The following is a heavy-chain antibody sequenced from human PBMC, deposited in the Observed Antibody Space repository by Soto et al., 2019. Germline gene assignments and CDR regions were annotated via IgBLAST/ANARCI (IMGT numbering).Heavy chain of an antibody. V-gene: IGHV4-59*01. D-gene: IGHD2-21*02. CDR2: IYYSGST. Sequence: SETLSLTCTVSGGSISGYYWSWIRQPPGKGLEWIGYIYYSGSTSYNPSLKSRLTISVDTSKNQFSLRLTSVTAADTAVYYCARDLWGYCGTDCYPLDVWGPGTTVTVSS. J-gene: IGHJ6*02. CDR1: GGSISGYY. CDR3: ARDLWGYCGTDCYPLDV.